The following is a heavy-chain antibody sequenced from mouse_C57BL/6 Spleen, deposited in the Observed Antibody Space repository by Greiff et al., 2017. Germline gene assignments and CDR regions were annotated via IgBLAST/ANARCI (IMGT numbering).Heavy chain of an antibody. V-gene: IGHV1-18*01. J-gene: IGHJ4*01. D-gene: IGHD3-2*02. Sequence: EVQLQQSGPELVKPGASVKIPCKASGYTFTDYNMDWVKQSHGKSLEWIGDVNPNNGGTIYNQKFKGKATLTVDKSSSTAYMELRSLTSEDTAVYDGARLDSSGYDYAMDYWGQGTSVTVSS. CDR1: GYTFTDYN. CDR2: VNPNNGGT. CDR3: ARLDSSGYDYAMDY.